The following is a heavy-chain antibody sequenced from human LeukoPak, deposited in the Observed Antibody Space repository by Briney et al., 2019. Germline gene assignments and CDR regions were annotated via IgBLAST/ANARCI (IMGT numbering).Heavy chain of an antibody. J-gene: IGHJ4*02. CDR1: GFNFSTCW. CDR2: INSDGSST. CDR3: ARAAAVAGTEGFY. V-gene: IGHV3-74*01. Sequence: GGSLRLSCAASGFNFSTCWMHWVRQAPGKGLVWVSRINSDGSSTSYADSVKGRFTISRDNAKNTLYLQMNSLRAEDTAVYYCARAAAVAGTEGFYWGQGTLVTVSS. D-gene: IGHD6-19*01.